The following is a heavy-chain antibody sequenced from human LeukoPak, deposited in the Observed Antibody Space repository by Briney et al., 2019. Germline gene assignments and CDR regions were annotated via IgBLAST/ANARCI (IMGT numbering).Heavy chain of an antibody. V-gene: IGHV1-2*02. CDR1: GYTFTGYY. Sequence: ASVKLSCKASGYTFTGYYMHWVRQAPGQGLEWMGWINPNSGGTNYAQKFQGRVTMTRDTSISTAYMELSRLRSDDTAVYYCAGAYCSSTSCYAWAFDIWGQGTMVTVSS. CDR2: INPNSGGT. D-gene: IGHD2-2*01. CDR3: AGAYCSSTSCYAWAFDI. J-gene: IGHJ3*02.